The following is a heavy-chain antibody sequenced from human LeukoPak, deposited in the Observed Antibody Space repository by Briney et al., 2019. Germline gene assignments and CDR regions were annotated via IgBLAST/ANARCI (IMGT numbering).Heavy chain of an antibody. CDR3: ARGVVVAATGIRAFDI. J-gene: IGHJ3*02. CDR2: IYYSGNT. V-gene: IGHV4-59*01. D-gene: IGHD2-15*01. Sequence: SETLSLTCTVSGGSISNYYWSWIRQPPGKGLEWIGYIYYSGNTNYNPSLKSRVTISVDTSKNQFSLKLSSVTAADTAVYYCARGVVVAATGIRAFDIWGQGTMVTVSS. CDR1: GGSISNYY.